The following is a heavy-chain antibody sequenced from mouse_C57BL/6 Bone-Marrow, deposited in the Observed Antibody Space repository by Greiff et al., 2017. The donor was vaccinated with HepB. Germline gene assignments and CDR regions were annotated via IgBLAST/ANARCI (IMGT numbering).Heavy chain of an antibody. CDR1: GYTFTSYW. CDR3: ARYYGSGGFAY. D-gene: IGHD1-1*01. J-gene: IGHJ3*01. V-gene: IGHV1-50*01. CDR2: IDPSDSYT. Sequence: QVQLQQPGAELVKPGASVKLSCKASGYTFTSYWMQWVKQRPGQGLEWIGEIDPSDSYTNYNQKFKGKAKLTVDTSSSTAYMQLSSLTSEDSAVYYCARYYGSGGFAYWGQGTLVTVSA.